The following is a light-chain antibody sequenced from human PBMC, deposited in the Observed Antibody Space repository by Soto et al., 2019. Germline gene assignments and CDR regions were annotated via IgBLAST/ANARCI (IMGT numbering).Light chain of an antibody. CDR3: SSWDVSLNGVV. J-gene: IGLJ2*01. V-gene: IGLV1-44*01. Sequence: QSVLTQSPSASGTPGQTVTISCSGSSSNIGSSFVNWYQHVPGTAPKLLIYRDNARLSGFPDRFSASKSVTSASLVISGLQSEDEADYYCSSWDVSLNGVVFGGGTQLTVL. CDR1: SSNIGSSF. CDR2: RDN.